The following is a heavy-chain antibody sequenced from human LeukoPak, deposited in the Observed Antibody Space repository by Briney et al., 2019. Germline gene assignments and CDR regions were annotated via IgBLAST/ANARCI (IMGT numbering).Heavy chain of an antibody. V-gene: IGHV3-11*05. CDR1: GFTFSDYY. Sequence: GGSLRLSCAASGFTFSDYYVSWIRLAPGEGLEWVSYINTGGSYTNYADSVRGRFTISRDNARNSLYLQMGSLRAEDTAIYYCARGHYGLDVWGQGTTVTVSS. CDR2: INTGGSYT. CDR3: ARGHYGLDV. J-gene: IGHJ6*02.